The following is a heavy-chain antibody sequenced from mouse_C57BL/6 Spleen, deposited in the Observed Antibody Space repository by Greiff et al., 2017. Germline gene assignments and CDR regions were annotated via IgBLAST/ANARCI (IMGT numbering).Heavy chain of an antibody. V-gene: IGHV1-54*01. CDR1: GYAFTNYL. CDR2: INPGSGGT. D-gene: IGHD2-1*01. CDR3: ARCGNYFYYAMDY. Sequence: QVQLQQSGAELVRPGTSVKVSCKASGYAFTNYLIEWVKQRPGQGLEWIGVINPGSGGTNYNEQFKGKATLTADKSSSTAYMQLSSLTSEDSAVYFCARCGNYFYYAMDYWGQGTSVTVSS. J-gene: IGHJ4*01.